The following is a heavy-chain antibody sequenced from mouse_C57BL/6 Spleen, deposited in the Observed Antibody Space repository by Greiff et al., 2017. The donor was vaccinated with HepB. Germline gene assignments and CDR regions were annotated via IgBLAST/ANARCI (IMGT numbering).Heavy chain of an antibody. CDR1: GFTFSDYG. Sequence: EVKLVESGGGLVKPGGSLKLSCAASGFTFSDYGMYWVRQAPEKGLEWVAYISSGSSTIYYADTVKGRFTISRDNAKNTLFLQMTSLRSEDTAMYYCARTYGSSYYYYAMDYWGQGTSVTVSS. J-gene: IGHJ4*01. CDR3: ARTYGSSYYYYAMDY. D-gene: IGHD1-1*01. V-gene: IGHV5-17*01. CDR2: ISSGSSTI.